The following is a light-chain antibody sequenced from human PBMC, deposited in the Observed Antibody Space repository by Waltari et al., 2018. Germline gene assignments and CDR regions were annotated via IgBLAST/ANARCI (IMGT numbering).Light chain of an antibody. J-gene: IGKJ1*01. CDR1: QSVSST. CDR3: QQYDHWPPWT. V-gene: IGKV3-15*01. Sequence: EIVMTQSPATLSVSPGERATLSCRASQSVSSTLDWYQQKQGKAHRHLLYGASNRAADIPARFSGSGSVTEVTLTISSLQSEDFAFYYCQQYDHWPPWTFGQGTKVEIK. CDR2: GAS.